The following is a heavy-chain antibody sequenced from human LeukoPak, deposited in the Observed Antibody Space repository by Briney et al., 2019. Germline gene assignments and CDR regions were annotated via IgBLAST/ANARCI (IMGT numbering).Heavy chain of an antibody. D-gene: IGHD1-26*01. CDR3: ARDQVGAPTGWFDP. CDR2: IIPIFGTA. J-gene: IGHJ5*02. Sequence: SVKVSCKASGYTFTGYYMHWVRQAPGQGLEWMGGIIPIFGTANYAQKFQGRVTITADESTSTAYMELSSLRSEDTAVYYCARDQVGAPTGWFDPWGQGTLVTVSS. V-gene: IGHV1-69*13. CDR1: GYTFTGYY.